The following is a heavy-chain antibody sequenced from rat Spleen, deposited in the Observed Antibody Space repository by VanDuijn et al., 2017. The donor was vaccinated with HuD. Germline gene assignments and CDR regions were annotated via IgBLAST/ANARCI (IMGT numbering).Heavy chain of an antibody. D-gene: IGHD1-6*01. Sequence: EVQLVESGGVLVQPGSPLKLSCAASGFTFSSNWLNWIRQAPTKGLEWVATSSYDGSNTYYRDSVKGRFTISRDNAESTLYLQMDSLRSEDTATYYCARHALMYTTYPFVYWGQGTLVTVSS. J-gene: IGHJ3*01. CDR2: SSYDGSNT. CDR3: ARHALMYTTYPFVY. V-gene: IGHV5-29*01. CDR1: GFTFSSNW.